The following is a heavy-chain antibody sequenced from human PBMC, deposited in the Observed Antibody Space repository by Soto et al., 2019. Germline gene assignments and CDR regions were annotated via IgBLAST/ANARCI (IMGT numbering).Heavy chain of an antibody. V-gene: IGHV3-9*01. CDR3: AKDRLARPNYYYYGMDV. D-gene: IGHD3-3*02. J-gene: IGHJ6*02. CDR2: ISWNSGSI. CDR1: GFTFDDYA. Sequence: GGSLRLSCAASGFTFDDYAMHWVRQAPGKGLEWVSGISWNSGSIGYADSVKGRFTISRDNAKNSLYLQMNRQRAEDTALYYCAKDRLARPNYYYYGMDVWGQGTTVNVSS.